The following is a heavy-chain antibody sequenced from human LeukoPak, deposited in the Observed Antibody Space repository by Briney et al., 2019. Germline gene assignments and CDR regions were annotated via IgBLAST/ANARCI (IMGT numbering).Heavy chain of an antibody. J-gene: IGHJ3*02. CDR3: ARVYGYCSSTSCYDAFDI. CDR1: GYTFTGYY. D-gene: IGHD2-2*01. Sequence: GASVKVSCKASGYTFTGYYMHWVRQAPGQGLEWMGWINPNSGGTNYAQKFQGRVTMTRDTSISTAYMELSRLRSDDTAVYYCARVYGYCSSTSCYDAFDIWGQGTMVTVSS. V-gene: IGHV1-2*02. CDR2: INPNSGGT.